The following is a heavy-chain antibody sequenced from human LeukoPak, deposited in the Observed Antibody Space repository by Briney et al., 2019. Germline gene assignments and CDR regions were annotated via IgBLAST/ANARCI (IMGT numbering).Heavy chain of an antibody. V-gene: IGHV3-30*02. CDR3: ARDLAGYSSSWYYYYYYYMDV. D-gene: IGHD6-13*01. J-gene: IGHJ6*03. CDR1: GFTSSSFG. CDR2: IRYDGIAI. Sequence: GGSLRLSCAASGFTSSSFGMNWVRQAPGKGLEWVTFIRYDGIAIQYADSVKGRFTISRDNSKNALYLQMISLRPEDTAVYYCARDLAGYSSSWYYYYYYYMDVWGKGTTVTVSS.